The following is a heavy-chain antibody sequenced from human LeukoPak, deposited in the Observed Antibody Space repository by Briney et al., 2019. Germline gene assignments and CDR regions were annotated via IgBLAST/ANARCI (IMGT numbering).Heavy chain of an antibody. CDR2: IYSGGST. CDR1: GFTFSSYW. CDR3: ARVAAYCGGDCYYFDY. Sequence: GGSLRLSCAASGFTFSSYWMSWVRQAPGKGLEWVSVIYSGGSTYYADSVKGRFTISRDNSKNTLYLQMNSLRAEDTAVYYCARVAAYCGGDCYYFDYWGQGTLVTVSS. D-gene: IGHD2-21*02. J-gene: IGHJ4*02. V-gene: IGHV3-53*01.